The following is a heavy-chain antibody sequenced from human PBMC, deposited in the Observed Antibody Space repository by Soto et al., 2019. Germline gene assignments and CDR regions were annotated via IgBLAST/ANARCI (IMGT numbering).Heavy chain of an antibody. CDR2: IIPMFNTP. Sequence: QVQLVQSGAEVKKPGSSVKVSCKASGGTFSTYTMSWVRQAPGQGLEWMGGIIPMFNTPNYAENFQGRVTITAAESTNTAYMELSSLRSDDTAVYYCTRDLYYFDSSAYYGRNWFDPWGQGTLVTVSS. J-gene: IGHJ5*02. V-gene: IGHV1-69*12. CDR1: GGTFSTYT. CDR3: TRDLYYFDSSAYYGRNWFDP. D-gene: IGHD3-22*01.